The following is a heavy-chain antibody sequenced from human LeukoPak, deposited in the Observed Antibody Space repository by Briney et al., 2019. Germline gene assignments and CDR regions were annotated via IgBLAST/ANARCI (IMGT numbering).Heavy chain of an antibody. CDR3: ARPSPPYNWFDP. CDR2: NDGSYA. V-gene: IGHV3-74*01. J-gene: IGHJ5*02. Sequence: NDGSYAVYADSVRARFTISRDNAKNTLYLQMNSLRPEDTAVYYCARPSPPYNWFDPWGQGTLVTVSS.